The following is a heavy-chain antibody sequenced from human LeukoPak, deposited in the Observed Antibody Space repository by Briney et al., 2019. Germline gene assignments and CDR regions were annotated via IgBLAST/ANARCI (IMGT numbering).Heavy chain of an antibody. D-gene: IGHD2-2*01. J-gene: IGHJ4*02. CDR1: GFTFSSYS. V-gene: IGHV3-21*01. Sequence: GGSLRLSCAASGFTFSSYSMNWVRQAPGKGLEWVSSISSSSSYIYYADSVKGRFTISRDNAKNSLYLQMNSLRAEDTAVYYCARGCSSTSCTVGGVYWGQGTLVTVSS. CDR3: ARGCSSTSCTVGGVY. CDR2: ISSSSSYI.